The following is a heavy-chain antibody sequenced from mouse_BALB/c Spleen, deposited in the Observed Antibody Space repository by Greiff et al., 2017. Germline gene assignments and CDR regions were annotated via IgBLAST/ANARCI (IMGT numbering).Heavy chain of an antibody. CDR2: INPSNGRT. V-gene: IGHV1S81*02. D-gene: IGHD2-3*01. Sequence: QVQLQQPGAELVKPGASVKLSCKASGYTFTSYWMHWVKQRPGQGLEWIGEINPSNGRTNYNEKFKSKATLTVDKSSSTAYMQLSSLTSEDSAVYYCRWLLHYYAMDDWGQGTSVTVSS. J-gene: IGHJ4*01. CDR1: GYTFTSYW. CDR3: RWLLHYYAMDD.